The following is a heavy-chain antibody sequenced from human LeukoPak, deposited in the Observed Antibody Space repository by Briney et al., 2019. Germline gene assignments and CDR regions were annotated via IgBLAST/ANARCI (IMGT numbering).Heavy chain of an antibody. CDR1: GGSISSRNW. CDR3: ARATYYYGPGSQYYYYYYMDV. CDR2: IHHSGST. J-gene: IGHJ6*03. V-gene: IGHV4-4*02. Sequence: PSGTLSLTCAVSGGSISSRNWWSWVRQPPGKGLEWIGEIHHSGSTNYNSSLKSRVTISVDKSKNQFSLKLSSVTAADTAVYYCARATYYYGPGSQYYYYYYMDVWGKGTTVTISS. D-gene: IGHD3-10*01.